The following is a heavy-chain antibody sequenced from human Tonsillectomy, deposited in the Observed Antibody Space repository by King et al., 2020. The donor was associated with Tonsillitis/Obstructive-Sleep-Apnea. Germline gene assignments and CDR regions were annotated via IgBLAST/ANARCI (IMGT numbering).Heavy chain of an antibody. J-gene: IGHJ4*02. CDR3: ARGGNDLWSGYYTSLDY. Sequence: VQLQESGPGLVKPSQTLSLTCTVSGSSISSGGYYWSWIRQHPGKGLEWIGYIYYSGSTYYNPSLKRRVTISVDTSKNQFSLKLSSVTAADTAVYYCARGGNDLWSGYYTSLDYWGQGTLVTVSS. CDR2: IYYSGST. CDR1: GSSISSGGYY. V-gene: IGHV4-31*03. D-gene: IGHD3-3*01.